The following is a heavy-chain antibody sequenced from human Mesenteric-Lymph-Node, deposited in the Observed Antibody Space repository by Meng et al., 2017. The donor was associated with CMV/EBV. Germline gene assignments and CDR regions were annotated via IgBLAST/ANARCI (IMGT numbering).Heavy chain of an antibody. CDR2: IHSDGTTT. D-gene: IGHD6-19*01. Sequence: GESLKISCAASGFTFSDYWMHWVRQTPGKGLVWVSYIHSDGTTTGYADSVKGRFTISRDTAKNTLYLQVSCLKADDTAVYYCARGGVAGTLDYWGQGLQVTVSS. CDR1: GFTFSDYW. J-gene: IGHJ4*02. CDR3: ARGGVAGTLDY. V-gene: IGHV3-74*01.